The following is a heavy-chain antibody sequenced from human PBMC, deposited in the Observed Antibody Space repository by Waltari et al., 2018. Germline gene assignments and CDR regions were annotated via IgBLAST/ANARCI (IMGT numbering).Heavy chain of an antibody. D-gene: IGHD2-15*01. Sequence: EVQVLESGGGLAQPGGSLRLSCAAAGFAFSSYWMSWVRRAPGKGLECVAHIKQDGSEKYYVDSVKGRFNIARDNAKNSLYLHMNSLRAEGTAVYYCARGLAGGGSCLDYWGQGTLVTVSS. V-gene: IGHV3-7*01. CDR3: ARGLAGGGSCLDY. J-gene: IGHJ4*02. CDR1: GFAFSSYW. CDR2: IKQDGSEK.